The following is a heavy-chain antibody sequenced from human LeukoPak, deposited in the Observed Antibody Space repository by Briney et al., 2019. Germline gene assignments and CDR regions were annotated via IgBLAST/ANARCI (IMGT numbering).Heavy chain of an antibody. D-gene: IGHD3-22*01. CDR1: GFTFSSYN. CDR2: ISSTSDYT. J-gene: IGHJ5*02. V-gene: IGHV3-21*01. CDR3: ARVSKLITRGLLVNWFDP. Sequence: GGSLRLSCAASGFTFSSYNMNWVRQAPGKGLEWVSSISSTSDYTYYADSVKGRFTISRDNAKNSLFLQMNSLRAEDTAVYYCARVSKLITRGLLVNWFDPWGQGTLVTVSS.